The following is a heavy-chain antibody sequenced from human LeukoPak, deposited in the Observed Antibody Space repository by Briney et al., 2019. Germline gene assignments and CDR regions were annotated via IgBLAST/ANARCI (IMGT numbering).Heavy chain of an antibody. V-gene: IGHV3-21*01. Sequence: AWGVLRLSCAASGFTFSSYSMNWVRQAPGKGLEWVSSISSSSSYIYYADSVKGRFTISRDNAKNSLYLQMNSLRAEDTAVYYCARGVTTGFDYWGQGTLVTVSS. CDR2: ISSSSSYI. CDR3: ARGVTTGFDY. J-gene: IGHJ4*02. D-gene: IGHD4-17*01. CDR1: GFTFSSYS.